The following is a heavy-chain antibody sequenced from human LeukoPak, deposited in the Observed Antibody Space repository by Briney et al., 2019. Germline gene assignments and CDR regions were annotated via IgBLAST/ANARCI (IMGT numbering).Heavy chain of an antibody. CDR3: AEVNILKWSLAAFRFDP. CDR1: GASVSNSY. J-gene: IGHJ5*02. D-gene: IGHD3-3*01. CDR2: VYTLGGT. Sequence: RSWETLSLICSLSGASVSNSYWMWIRHPGGEGLEWIRRVYTLGGTSYNPSRKGRVTMSVDTSKNQLSMTLTSVTAADTGVYFCAEVNILKWSLAAFRFDPWGQGTLVTVSS. V-gene: IGHV4-4*07.